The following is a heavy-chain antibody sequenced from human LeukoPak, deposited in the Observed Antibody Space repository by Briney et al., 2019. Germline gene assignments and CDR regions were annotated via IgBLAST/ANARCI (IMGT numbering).Heavy chain of an antibody. Sequence: SETLSLTCAVSGGSISSYYWSWIRQPPGKGLEWIGYIYYSGSTNYNPSLKSRVTISVDTSKNQFSLKLSSVTAADTAVYYCAREVFDTSLRLYYGMDVWGQGTTVTVSS. J-gene: IGHJ6*02. CDR3: AREVFDTSLRLYYGMDV. V-gene: IGHV4-59*01. CDR1: GGSISSYY. CDR2: IYYSGST. D-gene: IGHD3-3*01.